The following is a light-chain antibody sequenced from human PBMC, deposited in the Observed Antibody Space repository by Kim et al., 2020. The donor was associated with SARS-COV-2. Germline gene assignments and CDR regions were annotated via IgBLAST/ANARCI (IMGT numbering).Light chain of an antibody. V-gene: IGLV1-40*01. CDR2: GNS. CDR1: SSNIGAGYD. Sequence: VTISCTGSSSNIGAGYDVRWYQQLPGTAPKLLIYGNSNRPSGVPDRFSGSKSGTSASLAITGLQAEDEADYYCQSYDSSLSGSRVFGTGTKVTVL. J-gene: IGLJ1*01. CDR3: QSYDSSLSGSRV.